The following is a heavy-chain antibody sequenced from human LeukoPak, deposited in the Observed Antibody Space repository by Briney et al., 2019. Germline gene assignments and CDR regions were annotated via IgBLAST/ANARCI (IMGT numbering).Heavy chain of an antibody. CDR3: ARHRYYYDSSGYYCFDY. CDR1: GGSFSGYY. CDR2: INHSGST. Sequence: ASETLSLTCAVYGGSFSGYYWSWIRQPPGKGLEWTGEINHSGSTNYNPSLKSRVTISVDTSKNQFSLKLSSVTAADTAVYYCARHRYYYDSSGYYCFDYWGQGTLVTVSS. V-gene: IGHV4-34*01. J-gene: IGHJ4*02. D-gene: IGHD3-22*01.